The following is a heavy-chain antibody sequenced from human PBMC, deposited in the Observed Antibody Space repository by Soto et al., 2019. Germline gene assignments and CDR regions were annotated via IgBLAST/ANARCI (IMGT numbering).Heavy chain of an antibody. CDR1: GDSISTVDYF. CDR2: IYKSTTT. V-gene: IGHV4-30-4*01. D-gene: IGHD2-15*01. J-gene: IGHJ5*01. CDR3: ARGRYCLTGRCFPNWFDS. Sequence: QVHLLESGPGLVKPSQTLSLTCSVSGDSISTVDYFWAWIRQPPGQALEYIGYIYKSTTTYYNPSFESRVAISLDTSKSHFSLNVTSVTAAHTAVYFCARGRYCLTGRCFPNWFDSWGQGTLVTVSS.